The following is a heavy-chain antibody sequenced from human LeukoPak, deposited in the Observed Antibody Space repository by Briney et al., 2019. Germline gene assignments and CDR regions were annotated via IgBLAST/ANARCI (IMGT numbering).Heavy chain of an antibody. J-gene: IGHJ4*02. Sequence: PGGSLRLSCAASGFTVSSNYMSWVRQAPGKGLEWVSVIYSGGSTYYADSVKGRFTISRDNSKNTLYLQMNSLRAEDTAVYYCATCGYCSGGSCYSGLDYWGQGTLVTVSS. V-gene: IGHV3-66*01. CDR3: ATCGYCSGGSCYSGLDY. CDR2: IYSGGST. D-gene: IGHD2-15*01. CDR1: GFTVSSNY.